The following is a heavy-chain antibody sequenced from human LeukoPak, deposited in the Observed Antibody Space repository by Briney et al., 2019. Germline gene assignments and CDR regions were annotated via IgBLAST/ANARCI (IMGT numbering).Heavy chain of an antibody. D-gene: IGHD4-17*01. CDR2: IIPIFDTP. V-gene: IGHV1-69*06. CDR3: ARAVQVTTGGLFDY. Sequence: ASVKVSCKASGGTFSNYAISWVRQAPGQGLEWMGGIIPIFDTPNFAQKFQGRVTITADKSTSTAYMELSRLRSEDTAVYYCARAVQVTTGGLFDYWGQGTPVTVSS. CDR1: GGTFSNYA. J-gene: IGHJ4*02.